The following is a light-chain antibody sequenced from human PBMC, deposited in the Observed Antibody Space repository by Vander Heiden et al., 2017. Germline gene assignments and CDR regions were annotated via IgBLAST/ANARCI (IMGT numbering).Light chain of an antibody. V-gene: IGLV3-21*02. CDR2: DDS. J-gene: IGLJ2*01. CDR3: QVWDSSRDHMV. Sequence: YVLTQPPSVSVAPGQTARITCGGHNNGAKNVHWYQQKPGQAPVLFVYDDSDRPSGIPERLSGSNSGNTATLTISRVEAGDEADYYCQVWDSSRDHMVFGGGTKLTVL. CDR1: NNGAKN.